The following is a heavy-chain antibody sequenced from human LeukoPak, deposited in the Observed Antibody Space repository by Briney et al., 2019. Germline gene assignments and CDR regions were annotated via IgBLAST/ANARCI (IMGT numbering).Heavy chain of an antibody. Sequence: SETLSLTCTVSGGSISSYYWSWIRQPPGKGLEWIGYTHYSGSTKYNPSLKSRLTISVDSSKNQFSLRLSSVTAADTAVYFCARGAAGTGAADYWGQGTLITVSS. CDR1: GGSISSYY. CDR2: THYSGST. V-gene: IGHV4-59*01. CDR3: ARGAAGTGAADY. D-gene: IGHD6-13*01. J-gene: IGHJ4*02.